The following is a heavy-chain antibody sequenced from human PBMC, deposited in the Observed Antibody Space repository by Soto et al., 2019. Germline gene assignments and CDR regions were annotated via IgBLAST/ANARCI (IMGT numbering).Heavy chain of an antibody. CDR2: IYYSGTT. CDR3: ARSQRGRTAFTFDY. Sequence: SETLSLTCAVSGDSVSNDNYYWSWIRQPPGKGLEWIGYIYYSGTTNYNSYLRSRLSLSVDMSKNQFSLKLASVTAADTAVYFCARSQRGRTAFTFDYWGQGALVTVSS. D-gene: IGHD3-16*01. V-gene: IGHV4-61*01. CDR1: GDSVSNDNYY. J-gene: IGHJ4*02.